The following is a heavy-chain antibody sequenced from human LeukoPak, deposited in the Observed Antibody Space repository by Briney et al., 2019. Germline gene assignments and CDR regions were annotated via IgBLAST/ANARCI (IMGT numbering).Heavy chain of an antibody. Sequence: SVKVSCKASGGTFSSYAVSWVRLTPGQGLEWLGGIIPVFGTTTYAQKFQAKVTMTADKSTNTAYLEISSLTSDDTAVYYCARCPPGDSSNFYAVLQYWGQGTQVTVST. CDR2: IIPVFGTT. CDR3: ARCPPGDSSNFYAVLQY. V-gene: IGHV1-69*06. J-gene: IGHJ4*02. D-gene: IGHD3-22*01. CDR1: GGTFSSYA.